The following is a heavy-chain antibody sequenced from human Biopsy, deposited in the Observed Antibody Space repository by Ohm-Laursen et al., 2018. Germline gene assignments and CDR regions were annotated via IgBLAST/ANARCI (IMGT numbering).Heavy chain of an antibody. CDR1: GGTLITHA. CDR2: IITILHVP. J-gene: IGHJ4*02. Sequence: GPSVYPFRQLSGGTLITHATGWARLAPGHGLGCRGRIITILHVPTYAQCFQGRATISADKSTSTVYMEMSGLRTEDTAVYYCGSLEDRTFDKWGQGTLVTVSS. CDR3: GSLEDRTFDK. V-gene: IGHV1-69*04.